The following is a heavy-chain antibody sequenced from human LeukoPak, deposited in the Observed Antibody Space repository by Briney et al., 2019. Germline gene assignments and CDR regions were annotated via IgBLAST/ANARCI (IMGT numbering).Heavy chain of an antibody. CDR1: GYTFTGYY. D-gene: IGHD6-19*01. V-gene: IGHV1-2*02. CDR3: ARDLWPSAVAGTGGYYFDY. Sequence: ASVKVSCKASGYTFTGYYIHWVRQAPGQGLEWMGWISPNSGGTNYAQKFQGRVTMTRDTSISTAYMELSRLRSDDTAVYYCARDLWPSAVAGTGGYYFDYWGQGTLVTVSS. CDR2: ISPNSGGT. J-gene: IGHJ4*02.